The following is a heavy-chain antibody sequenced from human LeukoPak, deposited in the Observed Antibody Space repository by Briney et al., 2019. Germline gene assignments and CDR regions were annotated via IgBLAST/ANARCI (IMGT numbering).Heavy chain of an antibody. J-gene: IGHJ3*02. Sequence: SETLSLTCAVSGGSISSSNWWSWVRQPPGKGLEWIGEIYHSGSTYYNPSLKSRVTISVDRSKNQFSLKLSSVTAADTAVYYCARSVVVPAVGAFDIWGQGTMVTVSS. D-gene: IGHD2-2*01. CDR1: GGSISSSNW. CDR3: ARSVVVPAVGAFDI. V-gene: IGHV4-4*02. CDR2: IYHSGST.